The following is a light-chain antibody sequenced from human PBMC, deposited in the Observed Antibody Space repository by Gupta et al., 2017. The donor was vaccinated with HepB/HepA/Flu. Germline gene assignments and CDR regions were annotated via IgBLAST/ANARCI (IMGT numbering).Light chain of an antibody. J-gene: IGLJ2*01. Sequence: QSALTQPAAVSGSPGQSITLSCTGTSSDIGGYKYVSWYQQHPNKAPKLMIYDVSNRPSGISNRFSGSKSGNTASLTISGLQADDEADYYCSSYTTSNTVVFGGGTKLTVL. V-gene: IGLV2-14*03. CDR1: SSDIGGYKY. CDR2: DVS. CDR3: SSYTTSNTVV.